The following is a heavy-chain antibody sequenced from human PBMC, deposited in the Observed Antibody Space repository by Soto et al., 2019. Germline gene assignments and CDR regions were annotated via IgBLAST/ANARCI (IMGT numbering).Heavy chain of an antibody. D-gene: IGHD2-8*01. CDR3: ARVRYCTNGVCYTRDAYYFDY. CDR2: INHSGST. Sequence: SETLSLTCAVYGGSFSGYYWSWIRQPPGKGLEWIGEINHSGSTNYNPSLKSRVTISVDTSKNQFSLKLSSVTAADTAVYYCARVRYCTNGVCYTRDAYYFDYWGQGTLVTVSS. J-gene: IGHJ4*02. V-gene: IGHV4-34*01. CDR1: GGSFSGYY.